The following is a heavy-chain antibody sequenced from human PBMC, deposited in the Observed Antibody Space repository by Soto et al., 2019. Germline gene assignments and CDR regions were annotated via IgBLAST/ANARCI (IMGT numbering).Heavy chain of an antibody. V-gene: IGHV4-39*01. J-gene: IGHJ2*01. Sequence: QPPGKELEWIGSFYYSGSTYYNPSLKSRVTISVDTSKNQFSLKLSSVNAADTAVYYCASRNLGFCRGEGCLRDL. D-gene: IGHD2-15*01. CDR2: FYYSGST. CDR3: ASRNLGFCRGEGCLRDL.